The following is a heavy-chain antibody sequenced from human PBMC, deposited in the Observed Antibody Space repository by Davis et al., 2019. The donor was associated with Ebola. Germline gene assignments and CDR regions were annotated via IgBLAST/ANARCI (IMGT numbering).Heavy chain of an antibody. Sequence: AASVKVSCKASGYTFTSYAMHWVRQAPGQGLEWMGGIIPIFGTANYAQKLQGRVTMTTDTSTSTAYMELRSLRSDDTAVYYCARESTTVTTGWFDPWGQGTLVTVSS. CDR2: IIPIFGTA. CDR3: ARESTTVTTGWFDP. D-gene: IGHD4-17*01. V-gene: IGHV1-18*01. J-gene: IGHJ5*02. CDR1: GYTFTSYA.